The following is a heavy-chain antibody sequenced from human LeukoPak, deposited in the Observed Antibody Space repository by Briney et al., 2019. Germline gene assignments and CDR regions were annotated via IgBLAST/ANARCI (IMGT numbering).Heavy chain of an antibody. Sequence: KSSETLSLTCAVSGYSISSGYYWGWIRQPPGKGLKWIGSIYHSGSTYYNPSLKSRVTISVDTSKNQFSLKLSSVTAADTAVYYCARHDCGGSCYFAFDIWGQGTMVTVSS. CDR2: IYHSGST. V-gene: IGHV4-38-2*01. J-gene: IGHJ3*02. CDR1: GYSISSGYY. D-gene: IGHD2-15*01. CDR3: ARHDCGGSCYFAFDI.